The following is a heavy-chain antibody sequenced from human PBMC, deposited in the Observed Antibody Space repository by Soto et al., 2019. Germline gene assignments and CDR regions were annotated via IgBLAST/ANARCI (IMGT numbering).Heavy chain of an antibody. Sequence: GGSLRLSCAASGFTFSRYSMNWVRKAPGKGLEWVSSISSTTNYIYYADSMKGRFTVSRDNAKNSVYLDMNSLSAEDTAVYYCARESEDLTSNFDYWGQGTLVTVSS. V-gene: IGHV3-21*01. CDR2: ISSTTNYI. J-gene: IGHJ4*02. CDR1: GFTFSRYS. CDR3: ARESEDLTSNFDY.